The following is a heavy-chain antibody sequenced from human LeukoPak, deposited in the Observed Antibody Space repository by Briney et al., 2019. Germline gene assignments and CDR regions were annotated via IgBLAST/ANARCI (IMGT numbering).Heavy chain of an antibody. CDR2: IYYSGST. J-gene: IGHJ6*03. D-gene: IGHD5-18*01. Sequence: SETLSLTCTVSGGSISNYYWSWIRQPPGKGLEWIGYIYYSGSTNYNPSLKSRVTISVDTSKNQFSLKLSSVTAADTAVYYCARTTEGGYTYDYFYYYYMDVWGKGTTVTISS. V-gene: IGHV4-59*01. CDR3: ARTTEGGYTYDYFYYYYMDV. CDR1: GGSISNYY.